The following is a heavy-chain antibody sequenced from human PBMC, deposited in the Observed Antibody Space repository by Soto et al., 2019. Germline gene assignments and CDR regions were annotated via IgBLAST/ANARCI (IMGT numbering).Heavy chain of an antibody. Sequence: GASVKVSCKASGYTFTSYYMHWVRQAPGQGLEWMGIINPSGGSTSYAQKFQGRVTMTRDTSTSTVYMELSSLRSEDTAVYYCARPYYDILTGYPMPYYYYMDVWGKGTTVPVSS. CDR1: GYTFTSYY. CDR2: INPSGGST. D-gene: IGHD3-9*01. CDR3: ARPYYDILTGYPMPYYYYMDV. V-gene: IGHV1-46*03. J-gene: IGHJ6*03.